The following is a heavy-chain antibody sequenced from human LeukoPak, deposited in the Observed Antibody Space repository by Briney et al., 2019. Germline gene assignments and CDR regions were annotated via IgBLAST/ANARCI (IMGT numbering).Heavy chain of an antibody. J-gene: IGHJ3*02. CDR1: GGTFSSYA. CDR3: AYSSSWDDAFDI. V-gene: IGHV1-69*04. Sequence: GASVKVSCKASGGTFSSYAISWVRQAPGQGLEWMGRIIPILGIANYAQKFQGRVTITADKSTSTAYMELSSLRSEDTAVYYCAYSSSWDDAFDIWGQGTMVTVPS. CDR2: IIPILGIA. D-gene: IGHD6-13*01.